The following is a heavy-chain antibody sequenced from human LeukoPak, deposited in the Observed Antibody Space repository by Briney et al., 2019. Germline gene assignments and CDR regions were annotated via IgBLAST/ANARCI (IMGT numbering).Heavy chain of an antibody. V-gene: IGHV3-30*18. CDR2: ISYDGSNK. Sequence: PGRSLRLSCAASGFTFSSYGMHWVRQAPGNGLEWVAVISYDGSNKYYADSVKGRFTISRDNSKNTLYLQMNSLRAEDTAVYYCAKDEVPGIAVAKGAFDIWGQGTMVTVSS. D-gene: IGHD6-19*01. J-gene: IGHJ3*02. CDR3: AKDEVPGIAVAKGAFDI. CDR1: GFTFSSYG.